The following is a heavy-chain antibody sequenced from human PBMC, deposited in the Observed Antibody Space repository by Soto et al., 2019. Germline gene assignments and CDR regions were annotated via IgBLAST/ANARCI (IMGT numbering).Heavy chain of an antibody. V-gene: IGHV3-21*01. D-gene: IGHD2-2*01. CDR1: GFTFSNYN. J-gene: IGHJ6*02. CDR2: ISSSSSYI. CDR3: GRGGGYCSSTSCYDYGMDV. Sequence: EVQLVESGGGLVKPGGSLRLSCAASGFTFSNYNMNWVRQAPGKGLEWVSFISSSSSYIYDADSVKGRFTISRDNAKNSLYLQMNRLRGEDAAVYYCGRGGGYCSSTSCYDYGMDVWGQGTTVTVSS.